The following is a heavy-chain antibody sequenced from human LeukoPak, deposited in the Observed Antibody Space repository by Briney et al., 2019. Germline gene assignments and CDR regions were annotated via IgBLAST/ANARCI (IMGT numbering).Heavy chain of an antibody. CDR2: ISSNGGST. V-gene: IGHV3-64*01. Sequence: GGSLRLSCAASGFXFRSYGMHWVRQAPGKGLEYVAAISSNGGSTDYANSVKGRFTISRDNSKDTLYFQMGSLRAEDMAVYYCARISSSYDYDYWGQGTLVTVSS. D-gene: IGHD6-6*01. CDR1: GFXFRSYG. J-gene: IGHJ4*02. CDR3: ARISSSYDYDY.